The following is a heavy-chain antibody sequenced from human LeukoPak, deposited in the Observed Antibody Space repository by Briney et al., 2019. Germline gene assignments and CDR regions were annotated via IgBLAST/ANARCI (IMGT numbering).Heavy chain of an antibody. Sequence: GGSLRLSCAASGFTFSSYSMNWVRQAPGKGLEWVSYISSSSSYIYYADSVKGRFTISRDNAKNSLYLQMNSLRAEDTAVYYCARGTYYDSSGYIYRGQGTLVTVSS. CDR1: GFTFSSYS. D-gene: IGHD3-22*01. CDR2: ISSSSSYI. J-gene: IGHJ4*02. CDR3: ARGTYYDSSGYIY. V-gene: IGHV3-21*01.